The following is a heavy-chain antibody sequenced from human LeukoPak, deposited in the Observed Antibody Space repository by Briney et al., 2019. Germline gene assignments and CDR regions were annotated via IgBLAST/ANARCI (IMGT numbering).Heavy chain of an antibody. V-gene: IGHV4-39*01. CDR1: GGSISSSSYY. CDR3: ARLRDESGSYLYYFDY. D-gene: IGHD1-26*01. Sequence: SETLSLTCTVSGGSISSSSYYWGWIRQPPGKGLEWIGSIYYSGSTYYNPSLKSRVTISVDTSKNQFSLKLSSVTAADTAVYYCARLRDESGSYLYYFDYWGQGTLVTVSS. CDR2: IYYSGST. J-gene: IGHJ4*02.